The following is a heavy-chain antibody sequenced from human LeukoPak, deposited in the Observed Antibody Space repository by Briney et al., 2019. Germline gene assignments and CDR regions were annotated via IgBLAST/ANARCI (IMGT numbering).Heavy chain of an antibody. D-gene: IGHD4-17*01. CDR1: GGSISSYY. CDR2: IYYSGST. CDR3: TTVTTGAGAFDI. V-gene: IGHV4-39*01. J-gene: IGHJ3*02. Sequence: SETLSLTCTVSGGSISSYYWGWVRQPPGKGLNWIASIYYSGSTYYKPSLKSRVTISVDTSKNQFSLKLSSVTAADTAVYYCTTVTTGAGAFDIWGQGTVVTVSS.